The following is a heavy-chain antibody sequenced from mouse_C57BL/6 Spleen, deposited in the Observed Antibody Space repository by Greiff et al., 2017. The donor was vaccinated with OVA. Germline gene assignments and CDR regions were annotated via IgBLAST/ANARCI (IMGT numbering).Heavy chain of an antibody. J-gene: IGHJ2*01. CDR3: AREGITTVVGGYFDY. Sequence: EVKVEESGGGLVKPGGSLKLSCAASGFTFSSYAMSWVRQTPEKRLEWVATISDGGSYTYYPDNVKGRFTISRDNAKNNLYLQMSHLKSEDTAMYYCAREGITTVVGGYFDYWGQGTTLTVSS. D-gene: IGHD1-1*01. CDR1: GFTFSSYA. V-gene: IGHV5-4*01. CDR2: ISDGGSYT.